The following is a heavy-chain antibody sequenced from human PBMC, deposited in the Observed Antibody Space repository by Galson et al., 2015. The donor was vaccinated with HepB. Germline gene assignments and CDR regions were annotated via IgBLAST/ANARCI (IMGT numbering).Heavy chain of an antibody. J-gene: IGHJ4*02. CDR1: GFTFSSYS. D-gene: IGHD6-19*01. CDR3: AREGSSGCYDY. Sequence: SLRLSCAASGFTFSSYSMNWVRQAPGKGLEWVSSISSSSSYIYYADSVKGRFTISRDNAKNSLYLQMNSLRAEDTAVYYCAREGSSGCYDYWGQGTLVTVSS. V-gene: IGHV3-21*01. CDR2: ISSSSSYI.